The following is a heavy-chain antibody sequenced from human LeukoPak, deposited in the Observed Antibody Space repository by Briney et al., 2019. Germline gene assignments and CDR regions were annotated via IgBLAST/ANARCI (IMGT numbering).Heavy chain of an antibody. CDR1: GFTFSSYA. CDR2: ITSNGGIT. V-gene: IGHV3-64*01. Sequence: GGSLRLSCAASGFTFSSYAMHWVRQAPGKGLEYVSAITSNGGITYYANSAKGRFTISRDNSKNTLYLQMGSLRADDMAVYYCARSVKWSSTSCYDFWGQGTLVTVSS. CDR3: ARSVKWSSTSCYDF. J-gene: IGHJ4*02. D-gene: IGHD2-2*01.